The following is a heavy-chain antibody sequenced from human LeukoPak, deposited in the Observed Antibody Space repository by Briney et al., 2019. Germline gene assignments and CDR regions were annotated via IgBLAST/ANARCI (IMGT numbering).Heavy chain of an antibody. V-gene: IGHV3-33*06. CDR3: AKDRYDSSGYLDY. Sequence: GGSLRLSCAASGFTFSSYGMHWVRQDPGKGLEWVAVIWYDGSNKYYADSVKGRSTISRDNSKNTLYLQMNSLRAEDTAVYYCAKDRYDSSGYLDYWGQGTLVTVSS. D-gene: IGHD3-22*01. CDR2: IWYDGSNK. CDR1: GFTFSSYG. J-gene: IGHJ4*02.